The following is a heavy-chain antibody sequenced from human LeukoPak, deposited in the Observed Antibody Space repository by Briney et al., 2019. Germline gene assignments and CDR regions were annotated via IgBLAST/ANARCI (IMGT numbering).Heavy chain of an antibody. J-gene: IGHJ3*02. CDR1: GFTFSSYS. CDR3: ALDYGDYYAFDI. D-gene: IGHD4-17*01. V-gene: IGHV3-21*01. CDR2: ISSSSSYI. Sequence: GGSLRLSCAASGFTFSSYSMNWVRQAPGKGLEWVSSISSSSSYIYYADSVKGRFTISRDNAKNSLYLQMNSLRAEDTAVYYCALDYGDYYAFDILGQGTMVTVSS.